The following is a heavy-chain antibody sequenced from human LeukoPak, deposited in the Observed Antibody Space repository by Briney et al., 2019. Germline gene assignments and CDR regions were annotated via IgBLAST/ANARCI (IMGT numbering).Heavy chain of an antibody. CDR2: ISAYNGNT. Sequence: ASVEVSCKASGYTFTSYGISWVRQAPGQGLEWMGWISAYNGNTNYAQKLQGRVTMTTDTSTSTAYMELRSLRSDDTAVYYCARDRCSGGSCYPTLKYWGQGTLVTVSS. V-gene: IGHV1-18*01. CDR3: ARDRCSGGSCYPTLKY. J-gene: IGHJ4*02. D-gene: IGHD2-15*01. CDR1: GYTFTSYG.